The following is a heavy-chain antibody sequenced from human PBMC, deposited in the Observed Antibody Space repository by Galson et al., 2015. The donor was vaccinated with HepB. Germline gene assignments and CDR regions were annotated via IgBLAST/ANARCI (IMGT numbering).Heavy chain of an antibody. D-gene: IGHD2-21*01. Sequence: SLRLSCAASGFTFSSYGMSWVRRAPGKGLEWVAVIWHDGSKQYYADSVEGRFTISRDNSKNMLYLQMDSLRPEDTAVYYCARDGSLWSGEIQHWGQGTLVTVSS. CDR2: IWHDGSKQ. CDR3: ARDGSLWSGEIQH. J-gene: IGHJ1*01. CDR1: GFTFSSYG. V-gene: IGHV3-30*19.